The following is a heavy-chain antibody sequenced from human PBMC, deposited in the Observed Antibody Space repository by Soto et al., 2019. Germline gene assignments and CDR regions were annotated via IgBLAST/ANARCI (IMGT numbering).Heavy chain of an antibody. CDR1: GFTFSSYA. CDR2: ISYDGSNK. J-gene: IGHJ6*02. Sequence: QVQLVESGGGVVQPGRSLRLSCAASGFTFSSYAMHWVRQAPGKGLEWVAVISYDGSNKYYAVSVKGRFTISRDNSKNTLYLQMNSLRAEDTAVYYCARAGGIAAALYYYYGMDVWGQGTTVTVSS. V-gene: IGHV3-30-3*01. CDR3: ARAGGIAAALYYYYGMDV. D-gene: IGHD6-13*01.